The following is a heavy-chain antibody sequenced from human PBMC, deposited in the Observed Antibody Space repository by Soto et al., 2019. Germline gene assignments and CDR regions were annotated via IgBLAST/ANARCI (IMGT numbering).Heavy chain of an antibody. V-gene: IGHV4-34*01. CDR3: ARTSSGYYSHRPGNWFDP. CDR2: INHSGST. J-gene: IGHJ5*02. Sequence: SETLSLTCAVYGGSFSGYYWSWIRQPPGKGLEWIGEINHSGSTNYNPSLKSRVTISVDTSKNQFSLKLSSVTAADTAVYYCARTSSGYYSHRPGNWFDPWGQGTLVTVSS. CDR1: GGSFSGYY. D-gene: IGHD3-3*01.